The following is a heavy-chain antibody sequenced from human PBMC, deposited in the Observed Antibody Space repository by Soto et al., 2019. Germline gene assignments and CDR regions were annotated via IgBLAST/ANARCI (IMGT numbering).Heavy chain of an antibody. D-gene: IGHD3-16*01. V-gene: IGHV3-30*18. CDR1: GFTFSSYV. J-gene: IGHJ6*02. CDR2: ISYDGSNK. CDR3: AKDRRLITPGPYYYYGMDV. Sequence: GGSLRLSCAVSGFTFSSYVMHWVRQVPGKGLEWVTVISYDGSNKHYADSVQGRFTISRDNSKNTLYLQMNSLRAEDTAVYYCAKDRRLITPGPYYYYGMDVWGQGTTVTVSS.